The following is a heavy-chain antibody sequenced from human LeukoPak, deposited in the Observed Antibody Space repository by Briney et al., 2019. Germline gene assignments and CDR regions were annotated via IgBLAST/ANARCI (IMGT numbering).Heavy chain of an antibody. Sequence: GGSLRLSCAAYGFAVSSNYMSWVRQAPGKGLEWVSVIYSGGSTYYADSVKGRFTISRDNSKNTLYLQMNSLRAEDTAVYYCASEYCSGGSWGCYFDYWGQGTLVTVSS. CDR3: ASEYCSGGSWGCYFDY. J-gene: IGHJ4*02. CDR1: GFAVSSNY. CDR2: IYSGGST. V-gene: IGHV3-53*01. D-gene: IGHD2-15*01.